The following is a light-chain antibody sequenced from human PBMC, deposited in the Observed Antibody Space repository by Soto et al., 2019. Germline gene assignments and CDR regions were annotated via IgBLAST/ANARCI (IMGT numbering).Light chain of an antibody. CDR1: QSFSRW. V-gene: IGKV1-5*01. J-gene: IGKJ1*01. CDR2: DDS. CDR3: QQYNNYWT. Sequence: DIQMPQSPSTLSASVGDSVSSACRASQSFSRWVAWYQQKPRNDHILLNYDDSSLKSGAPTRFSGSGSGTEFTLTISSLQPDDFATYYRQQYNNYWTFGQGTKVDIK.